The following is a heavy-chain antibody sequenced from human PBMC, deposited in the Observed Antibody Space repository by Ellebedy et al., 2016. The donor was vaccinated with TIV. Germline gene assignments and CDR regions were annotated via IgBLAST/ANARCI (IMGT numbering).Heavy chain of an antibody. V-gene: IGHV3-7*03. CDR1: GFTFSFHW. J-gene: IGHJ4*02. Sequence: GESLKISCAGSGFTFSFHWMSWVRQAPAKAPEWVANINKDGSEKFYVDSVKGRFTISRDNAKNSLYLQMNSLRAEDTAVYYCASPPGVVALWGQGTLVTVSS. D-gene: IGHD3-10*01. CDR3: ASPPGVVAL. CDR2: INKDGSEK.